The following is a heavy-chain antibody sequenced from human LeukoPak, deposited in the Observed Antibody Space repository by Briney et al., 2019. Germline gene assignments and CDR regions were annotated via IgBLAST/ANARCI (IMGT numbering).Heavy chain of an antibody. V-gene: IGHV3-74*01. Sequence: GGSLRLSCAVSGSTISDNYMHWIRQAPGKGLVWVSRINSDGTSTTYADSVKGRFTISRDNSKNTLYLQMNSLRAEDTAVYYCARAPRAAGSFDYWGQGTLVTVSS. J-gene: IGHJ4*02. CDR2: INSDGTST. CDR3: ARAPRAAGSFDY. D-gene: IGHD6-13*01. CDR1: GSTISDNY.